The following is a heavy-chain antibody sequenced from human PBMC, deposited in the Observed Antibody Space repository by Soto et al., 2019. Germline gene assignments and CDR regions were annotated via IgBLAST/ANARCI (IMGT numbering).Heavy chain of an antibody. V-gene: IGHV3-21*01. CDR3: ARDARRWAGYDYFDY. CDR1: GFTFSSYS. Sequence: SLRLSCAASGFTFSSYSMNWVRQAPGKGLEWVSSISSSSSYIYYADSVKGRFTISRDNAKNSLYLQMNSLRAEDTAVYYCARDARRWAGYDYFDYWGQGTLVTVSS. D-gene: IGHD3-16*01. J-gene: IGHJ4*02. CDR2: ISSSSSYI.